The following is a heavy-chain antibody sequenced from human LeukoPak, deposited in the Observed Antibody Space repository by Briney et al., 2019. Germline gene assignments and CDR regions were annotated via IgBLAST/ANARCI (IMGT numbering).Heavy chain of an antibody. D-gene: IGHD1-26*01. CDR1: GGSISSYY. CDR2: IYYSGST. Sequence: PSETLSLTCTVSGGSISSYYWSWIRQPPGKGLEWIGYIYYSGSTNYNPSLKSRVTISVDTSKNQFSLKLSSVTAAVTAVYYCARGYAGATTFDYWGQGTLVTVSS. V-gene: IGHV4-59*01. CDR3: ARGYAGATTFDY. J-gene: IGHJ4*02.